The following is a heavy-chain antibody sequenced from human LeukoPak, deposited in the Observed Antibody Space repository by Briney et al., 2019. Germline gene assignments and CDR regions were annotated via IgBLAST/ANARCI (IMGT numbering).Heavy chain of an antibody. CDR1: GYTFTGYY. J-gene: IGHJ6*03. Sequence: GASVKASCKASGYTFTGYYMHWVRQAPGQGLEWMGWINPNSGGTNYAQKFQGRVTMTRDTSISTAYMELSSLRSEDTAVYYCARGGDYVEGYMDVWGKGTTVTVSS. CDR3: ARGGDYVEGYMDV. V-gene: IGHV1-2*02. CDR2: INPNSGGT. D-gene: IGHD4-17*01.